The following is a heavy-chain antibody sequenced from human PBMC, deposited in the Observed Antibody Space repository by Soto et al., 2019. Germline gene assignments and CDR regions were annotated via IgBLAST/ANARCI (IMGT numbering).Heavy chain of an antibody. D-gene: IGHD3-10*01. V-gene: IGHV4-59*08. J-gene: IGHJ6*02. Sequence: SETLSLTCTVSGGSISSYYWSWFRQSPGKRMEWIGYVHHSWGSSYNPSLQSRVAISLDTSKSQFSLKVTSVTATDTAVYYCARQGFGPLHGLIDVWGQGTTVTVSS. CDR3: ARQGFGPLHGLIDV. CDR1: GGSISSYY. CDR2: VHHSWGS.